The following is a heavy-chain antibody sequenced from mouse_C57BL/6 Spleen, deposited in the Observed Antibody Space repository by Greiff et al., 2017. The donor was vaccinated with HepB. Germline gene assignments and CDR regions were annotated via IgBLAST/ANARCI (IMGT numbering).Heavy chain of an antibody. J-gene: IGHJ3*01. Sequence: VQLQQSGAELVKPGASVKMSCKASGYTFTSYWITWVKQRPGQGLEWIGDIYPGSGSTNYNEKFKSKATLTVDTSSSTAYMQLSSLTSEDSAVYYCARSGSYYGNFFAYWGQGTLVTVSA. CDR1: GYTFTSYW. CDR2: IYPGSGST. V-gene: IGHV1-55*01. CDR3: ARSGSYYGNFFAY. D-gene: IGHD2-1*01.